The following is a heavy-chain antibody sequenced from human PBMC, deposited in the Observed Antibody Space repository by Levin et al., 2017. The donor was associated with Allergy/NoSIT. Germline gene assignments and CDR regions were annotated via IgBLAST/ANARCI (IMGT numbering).Heavy chain of an antibody. J-gene: IGHJ4*02. Sequence: GGSLRLSCAVSGLAFSKHAFTWVRQAPGKGLEWVSSISISGDDTYYADFVKGRFTISRDNSKNTLYMDMHSLRADDTAIYYCANEIRPNDHWGQGTLVTVSS. CDR3: ANEIRPNDH. CDR1: GLAFSKHA. CDR2: ISISGDDT. V-gene: IGHV3-23*01.